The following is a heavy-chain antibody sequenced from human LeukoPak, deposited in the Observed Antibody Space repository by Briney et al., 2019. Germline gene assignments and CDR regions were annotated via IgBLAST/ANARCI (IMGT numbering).Heavy chain of an antibody. CDR2: INHSGST. J-gene: IGHJ4*02. CDR1: GGSFSGYY. CDR3: ARGGPDPIWPVV. D-gene: IGHD4-23*01. Sequence: TSETLSLTCAVYGGSFSGYYWSWIRQPPGKGLEWIGEINHSGSTNYNPSLKSRVTISVDTSKNQFSLKLSSVTAADTAVYYCARGGPDPIWPVVWGQGTLVTVSS. V-gene: IGHV4-34*01.